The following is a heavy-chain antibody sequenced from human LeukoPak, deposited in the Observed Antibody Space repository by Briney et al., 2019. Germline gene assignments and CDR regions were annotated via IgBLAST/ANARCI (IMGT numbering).Heavy chain of an antibody. CDR2: INPSGGST. J-gene: IGHJ3*02. Sequence: GASVKVSCKASGYTFTSYYMHWVRQAPGQGLEWMGIINPSGGSTSYAQKFQGRVTMTRDTSTSTVYMELSSPRSEDTAVYYCARVKGKYSGSYGAFDIWGQGTMVTVSS. V-gene: IGHV1-46*01. D-gene: IGHD1-26*01. CDR1: GYTFTSYY. CDR3: ARVKGKYSGSYGAFDI.